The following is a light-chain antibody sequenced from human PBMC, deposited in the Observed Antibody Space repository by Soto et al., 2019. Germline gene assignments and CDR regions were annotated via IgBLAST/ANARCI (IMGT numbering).Light chain of an antibody. CDR1: QSISTY. CDR2: QAS. J-gene: IGKJ1*01. V-gene: IGKV1-5*03. Sequence: DIQMIQSPSTLSASVGDRVTISCRASQSISTYLAWYQQKPGKAPKLLIYQASSLESGVPSRFSGSGFGTEFTLTISSLQPDDFATYYCQQYNSYWTFGQGTKVEIK. CDR3: QQYNSYWT.